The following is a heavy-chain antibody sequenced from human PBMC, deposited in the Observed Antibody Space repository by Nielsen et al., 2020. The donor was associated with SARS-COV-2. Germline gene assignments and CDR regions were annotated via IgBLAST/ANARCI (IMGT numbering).Heavy chain of an antibody. CDR3: ASSIVGEGDY. CDR2: INTNTGNP. Sequence: GGSLRLSCKGSGYSFTSYWIGWVRQAPGQGLEWMGWINTNTGNPTYAQGFTGRFVFSLDTSVSTAYLQISSLKAEDTAVYYCASSIVGEGDYWGQGTLVTVSS. D-gene: IGHD1-26*01. V-gene: IGHV7-4-1*02. CDR1: GYSFTSYW. J-gene: IGHJ4*02.